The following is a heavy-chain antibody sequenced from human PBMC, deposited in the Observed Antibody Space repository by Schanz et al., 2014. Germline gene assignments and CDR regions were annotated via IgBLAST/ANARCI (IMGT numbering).Heavy chain of an antibody. CDR2: ISGGGGTT. D-gene: IGHD3-10*01. CDR3: AKYRGYYRVSGSYRELEY. Sequence: EAQLVESGGGLVPPGGSLRLSCAASGFNFSDYAMCWVRQAPGKGLEWVSAISGGGGTTYYTDSVKGRFTISRDNSKSTLYLQMNSLRPEDAAVYYCAKYRGYYRVSGSYRELEYWGQGTLVTVSS. V-gene: IGHV3-23*04. J-gene: IGHJ4*02. CDR1: GFNFSDYA.